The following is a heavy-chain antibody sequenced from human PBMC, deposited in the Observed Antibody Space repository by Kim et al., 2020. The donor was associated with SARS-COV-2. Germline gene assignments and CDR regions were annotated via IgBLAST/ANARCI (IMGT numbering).Heavy chain of an antibody. Sequence: SVKGRFTISRDNSKNTLYLQMSSLRAEDTAVYYCVKPVLRYFDWLGYFQHWGQGTLVTVSS. D-gene: IGHD3-9*01. V-gene: IGHV3-64D*06. CDR3: VKPVLRYFDWLGYFQH. J-gene: IGHJ1*01.